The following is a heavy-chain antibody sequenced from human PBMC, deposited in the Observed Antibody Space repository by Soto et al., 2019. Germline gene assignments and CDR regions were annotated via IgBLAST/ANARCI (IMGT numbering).Heavy chain of an antibody. Sequence: PSETLSLTCAVYGGSFSGYYWSWIRQPPGKGLEWIGEINHSGSTNYNPSLKSRVAISVDTSKNQFSLKLSSVTAADTAAYYCARGGHYYDSSGYYYQVYYYGMDVWGQGTTVTVSS. CDR3: ARGGHYYDSSGYYYQVYYYGMDV. V-gene: IGHV4-34*01. J-gene: IGHJ6*02. D-gene: IGHD3-22*01. CDR2: INHSGST. CDR1: GGSFSGYY.